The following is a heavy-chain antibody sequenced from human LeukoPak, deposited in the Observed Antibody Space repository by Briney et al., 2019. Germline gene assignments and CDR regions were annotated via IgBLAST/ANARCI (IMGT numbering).Heavy chain of an antibody. V-gene: IGHV4-30-4*01. J-gene: IGHJ5*02. CDR2: IYYSGSV. Sequence: MASETLSLTCSVSGGSIRSGDYYWSWIRQSPEKGLEWIGFIYYSGSVFYNPSLKSRLAISVDSSVNQFSLTLTSVTAADTAVYYCARGGRFCAAGSCYPNSFAPRGQGTLVTVSS. CDR3: ARGGRFCAAGSCYPNSFAP. D-gene: IGHD2-15*01. CDR1: GGSIRSGDYY.